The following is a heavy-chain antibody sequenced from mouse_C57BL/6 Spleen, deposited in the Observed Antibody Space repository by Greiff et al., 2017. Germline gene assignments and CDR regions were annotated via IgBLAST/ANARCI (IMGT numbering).Heavy chain of an antibody. CDR1: GYTFTSYW. CDR3: ARYYGSSYSYYAMDY. CDR2: IDPSDSYT. Sequence: QVQLQQPGAELVKPGASVKLSCKASGYTFTSYWMQWVKQRPGQGLEWIGEIDPSDSYTTYNQKLKGKATLTVDTSSSTAYMQLSSLTSEDSAVYYCARYYGSSYSYYAMDYWGQGTSVTVSS. J-gene: IGHJ4*01. D-gene: IGHD1-1*01. V-gene: IGHV1-50*01.